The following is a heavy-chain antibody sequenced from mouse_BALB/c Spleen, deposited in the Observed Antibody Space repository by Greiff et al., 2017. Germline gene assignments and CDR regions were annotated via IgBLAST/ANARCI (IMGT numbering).Heavy chain of an antibody. J-gene: IGHJ2*01. Sequence: EVQLVESGGGLVKPGGSLKLSCAASGFTFSSYAMSWVRQTPEKRLEWVATISSGGSYTYYPDSVKGRFTISRDNAKNTLYLQMSSLRSEDTAMYYCASRGDAHYFDYWGQGTTLTVSS. D-gene: IGHD2-13*01. CDR3: ASRGDAHYFDY. CDR1: GFTFSSYA. V-gene: IGHV5-9-3*01. CDR2: ISSGGSYT.